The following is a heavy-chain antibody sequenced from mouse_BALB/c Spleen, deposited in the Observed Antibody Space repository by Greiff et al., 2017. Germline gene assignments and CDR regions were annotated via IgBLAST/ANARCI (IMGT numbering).Heavy chain of an antibody. CDR2: ISSGSSTI. CDR1: GFTFSSFG. Sequence: EVQLVESGGGLVQPGGSRKLSCAASGFTFSSFGMHWVRQAPEKGLEWVAYISSGSSTIYYADTVKGRITISRDNPKNTLFMQMTSLRSEDTAMYYGARREPTMNYTMDYWGQGTSVTVSS. V-gene: IGHV5-17*02. CDR3: ARREPTMNYTMDY. D-gene: IGHD2-10*01. J-gene: IGHJ4*01.